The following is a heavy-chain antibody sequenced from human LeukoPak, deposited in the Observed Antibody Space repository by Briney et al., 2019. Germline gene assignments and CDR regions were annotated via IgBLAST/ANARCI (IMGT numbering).Heavy chain of an antibody. CDR1: GFTFSSYW. V-gene: IGHV3-74*01. Sequence: PGGSLRLSCAASGFTFSSYWMHWVRQAPGKGLVWVSRINSDGSSTSYADSVKGRFTISRDNAKNTLYLQMNSLRAEDTAVYYCARENGSGWTYYYYYYMDVWGKGTTVTVSS. J-gene: IGHJ6*03. CDR3: ARENGSGWTYYYYYYMDV. D-gene: IGHD6-19*01. CDR2: INSDGSST.